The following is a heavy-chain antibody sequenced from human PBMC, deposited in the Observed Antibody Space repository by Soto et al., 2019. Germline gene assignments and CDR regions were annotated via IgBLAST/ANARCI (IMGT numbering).Heavy chain of an antibody. CDR2: TSYDGSNN. CDR3: ARWGTTGGLAV. Sequence: QVQLVESGGGVVQPGTSLRLSCVGSGFTFRSYVIHWVRQAPGKGLEWVALTSYDGSNNFYGDSVKGRFTISRDNSRNTVELQMDSLRLEDTALYYCARWGTTGGLAVWGQGTLVYVSS. D-gene: IGHD3-16*01. CDR1: GFTFRSYV. V-gene: IGHV3-33*05. J-gene: IGHJ4*02.